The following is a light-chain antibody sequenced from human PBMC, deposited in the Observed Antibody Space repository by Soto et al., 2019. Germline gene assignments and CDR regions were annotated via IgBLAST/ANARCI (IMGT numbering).Light chain of an antibody. CDR1: QSVTSNY. CDR3: QHYGTSRIT. CDR2: GAS. V-gene: IGKV3-20*01. Sequence: EVVLTQSPGTLSLSPGERATLSCRASQSVTSNYLAWYQQKPGQAPRLLIYGASSRATGIPDRFSGSGSGTDFTLTISRLGSEDFAVYYCQHYGTSRITFGQGTRLEIK. J-gene: IGKJ5*01.